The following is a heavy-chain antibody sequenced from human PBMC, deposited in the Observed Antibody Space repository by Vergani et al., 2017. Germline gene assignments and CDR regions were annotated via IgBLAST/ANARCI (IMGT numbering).Heavy chain of an antibody. V-gene: IGHV4-39*07. CDR3: ASVNTETNGHLYYYYYMDV. D-gene: IGHD4-11*01. J-gene: IGHJ6*03. CDR2: IYYSGST. CDR1: GASIISSNYY. Sequence: QLQLQESGPGLVKPSATLSLTCSVSGASIISSNYYWGWIRQPPGKGLEWIGSIYYSGSTYYNPSLKSRVTMSVDKSRNQFSLTLDSLTATDTAIYFCASVNTETNGHLYYYYYMDVWGQGTAVTVS.